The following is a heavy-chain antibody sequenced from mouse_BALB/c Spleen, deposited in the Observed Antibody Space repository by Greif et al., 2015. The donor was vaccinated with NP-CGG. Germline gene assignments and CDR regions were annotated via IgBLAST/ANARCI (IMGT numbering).Heavy chain of an antibody. J-gene: IGHJ1*01. D-gene: IGHD2-14*01. CDR2: INPSNGRT. V-gene: IGHV1S81*02. CDR1: GYTFTSYW. Sequence: VKLVESGAELVKPGASVKLSCEASGYTFTSYWMHWVKQRPGQGLEWVGEINPSNGRTNYNEKFKSKATLTVDKSSSTAYMQRSSLTSEDSAVYDGARDDRYDGGYFDVWGAGTTVTVSS. CDR3: ARDDRYDGGYFDV.